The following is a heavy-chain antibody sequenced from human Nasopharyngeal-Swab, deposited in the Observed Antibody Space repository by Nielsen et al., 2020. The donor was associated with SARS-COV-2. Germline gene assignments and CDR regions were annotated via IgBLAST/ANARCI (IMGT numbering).Heavy chain of an antibody. Sequence: SETLSLTCAVYGGSFSGYYWSWIRQPPGKGLEWIGSIYYSGSTYYNPSLKSRVTISVDTSKNQFSLKLSSVTAADTAVYYCARHRIYCSSTSCYTYYYYYMDVWGKGATVTVSS. CDR1: GGSFSGYY. D-gene: IGHD2-2*02. V-gene: IGHV4-34*01. J-gene: IGHJ6*03. CDR2: IYYSGST. CDR3: ARHRIYCSSTSCYTYYYYYMDV.